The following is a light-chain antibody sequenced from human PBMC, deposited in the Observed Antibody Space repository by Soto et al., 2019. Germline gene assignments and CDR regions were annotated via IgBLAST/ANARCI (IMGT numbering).Light chain of an antibody. CDR1: QGINNW. CDR3: QQANSFPLP. J-gene: IGKJ4*01. CDR2: TTS. V-gene: IGKV1D-12*01. Sequence: DIQMTQSPSSVSASVGDRVTITCRASQGINNWLAWYQQKPGKAPKLLIYTTSSLQSGLPARFNGTGSGTDFPLTISRLQHEDFATYYCQQANSFPLPFGRGNKVEIK.